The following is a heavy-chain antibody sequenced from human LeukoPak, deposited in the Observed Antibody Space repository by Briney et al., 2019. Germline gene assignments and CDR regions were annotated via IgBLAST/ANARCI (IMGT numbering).Heavy chain of an antibody. CDR1: GGAISSSDYY. D-gene: IGHD2-21*02. Sequence: PSETLSLTCTVSGGAISSSDYYWGWIRQPPGKGLEWIGEIYHSGSTNYDPSLKSRVTISVDKSKNQFSLKLSSVTAADTAVYYCARVQGVVVVTAIPDNWFDPWGQGTLVTVSS. J-gene: IGHJ5*02. V-gene: IGHV4-39*07. CDR2: IYHSGST. CDR3: ARVQGVVVVTAIPDNWFDP.